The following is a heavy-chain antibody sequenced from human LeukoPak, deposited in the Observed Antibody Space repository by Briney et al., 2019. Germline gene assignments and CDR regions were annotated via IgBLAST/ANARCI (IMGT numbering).Heavy chain of an antibody. D-gene: IGHD5-18*01. Sequence: GGSLRLSCAASGFTFSSYGMHWVRQAPGKGLEWVAVIWYDGSNKYYADSVKGRFTISRDNSKNTLYLQMNSLRAEDTAVYYCARVGYSYGQFDYWGQGTLVTVSS. CDR3: ARVGYSYGQFDY. CDR1: GFTFSSYG. V-gene: IGHV3-33*01. CDR2: IWYDGSNK. J-gene: IGHJ4*02.